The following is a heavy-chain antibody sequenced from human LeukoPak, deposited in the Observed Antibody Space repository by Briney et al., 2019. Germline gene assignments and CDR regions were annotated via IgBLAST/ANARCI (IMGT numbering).Heavy chain of an antibody. Sequence: SVQVSCKASGSTFPGYYMHWVRQAPGQGLEWMGRINPNSGGTNYAQKFQGRVTMTRDTSISTAYMELSRLRSDDTAVYYCARGIAVAGTPGYWGQGTLVTVSS. V-gene: IGHV1-2*06. D-gene: IGHD6-19*01. CDR1: GSTFPGYY. J-gene: IGHJ4*02. CDR3: ARGIAVAGTPGY. CDR2: INPNSGGT.